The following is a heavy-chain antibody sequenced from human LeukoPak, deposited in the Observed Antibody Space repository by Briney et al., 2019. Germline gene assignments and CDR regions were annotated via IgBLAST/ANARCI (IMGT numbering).Heavy chain of an antibody. CDR2: INPNSGGT. CDR3: AREEGITIFGVVSTRDKNWFDP. J-gene: IGHJ5*02. V-gene: IGHV1-2*02. Sequence: ASVKVSCKASGYTFTSYGISWVRQAPGQGLEWMGWINPNSGGTNYAQKFQGRVTMTRDTSISTAYMELSRLRSDDTAVYYCAREEGITIFGVVSTRDKNWFDPWGQGTLVTVSS. D-gene: IGHD3-3*01. CDR1: GYTFTSYG.